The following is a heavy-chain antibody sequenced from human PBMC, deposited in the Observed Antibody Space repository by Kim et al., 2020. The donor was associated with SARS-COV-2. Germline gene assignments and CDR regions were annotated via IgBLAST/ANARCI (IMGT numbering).Heavy chain of an antibody. CDR1: GFSFGSFA. D-gene: IGHD2-15*01. CDR3: AKMKGHSRPQYSLDY. J-gene: IGHJ4*02. CDR2: IVGGGTNT. V-gene: IGHV3-23*01. Sequence: GGSLRLSCTASGFSFGSFAMSWVRQAPGKGLEWVAAIVGGGTNTYYADSVRGRFTVSRDNSKSTLYLEMSSLRAEDTAVYYCAKMKGHSRPQYSLDYWGQGSLVTVSS.